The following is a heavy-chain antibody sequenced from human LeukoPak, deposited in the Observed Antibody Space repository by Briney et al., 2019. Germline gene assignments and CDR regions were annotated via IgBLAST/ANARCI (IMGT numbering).Heavy chain of an antibody. D-gene: IGHD1-26*01. CDR2: IYYSGST. V-gene: IGHV4-30-4*08. J-gene: IGHJ3*02. CDR1: GGSISSGDYY. Sequence: SETLSLTCTVSGGSISSGDYYWSWIRQPPGKGLEWIGYIYYSGSTYYNPSLKSRVTISVDTSKNQFSLKLSSVTAADTAVCYCAREDSGSYPPHAFDIWGQGTMVTVSS. CDR3: AREDSGSYPPHAFDI.